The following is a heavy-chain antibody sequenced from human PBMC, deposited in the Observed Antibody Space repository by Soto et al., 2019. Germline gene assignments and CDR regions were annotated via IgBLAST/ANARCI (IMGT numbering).Heavy chain of an antibody. CDR2: NSPNSGDT. D-gene: IGHD3-10*01. CDR3: AGALKAGGGY. CDR1: GYTFTGYY. J-gene: IGHJ4*02. Sequence: QVQLVQSGAEVKKPGASVKVSCKASGYTFTGYYIHWVRQAPGQGLEWMGWNSPNSGDTKCAQKFEGRVALTEDTSISTAYMEVSSLTSDHTAAYYWAGALKAGGGYWGQGTMVTVSS. V-gene: IGHV1-2*02.